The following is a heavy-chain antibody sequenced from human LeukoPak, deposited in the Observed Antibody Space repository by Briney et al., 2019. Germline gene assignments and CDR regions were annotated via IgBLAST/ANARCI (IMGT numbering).Heavy chain of an antibody. D-gene: IGHD6-19*01. J-gene: IGHJ5*02. CDR3: AGGFPDSRGWYLRWFDP. CDR2: IYYSGST. V-gene: IGHV4-59*08. Sequence: SSETLSLTCTVSGGSISSYYWSWIRQPPGKGLEWIGYIYYSGSTNYNPSLKSRVTISVDTSKNQFSLKLSSVTAADTAVYYCAGGFPDSRGWYLRWFDPWGQGTLVTVSS. CDR1: GGSISSYY.